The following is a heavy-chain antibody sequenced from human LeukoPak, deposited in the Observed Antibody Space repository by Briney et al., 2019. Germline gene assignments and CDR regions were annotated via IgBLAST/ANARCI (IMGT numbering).Heavy chain of an antibody. CDR2: IYSGGST. CDR3: ARGGAWFGELPAFGY. J-gene: IGHJ4*02. Sequence: GGSLRLSCAASGFTVSSNYMSWVRQAPGKGLEWVSVIYSGGSTYYADSVKGRFTISRDNSKNTLYLQMNSLRAEDTAVYYCARGGAWFGELPAFGYWGQGTLVTVSS. V-gene: IGHV3-66*01. CDR1: GFTVSSNY. D-gene: IGHD3-10*01.